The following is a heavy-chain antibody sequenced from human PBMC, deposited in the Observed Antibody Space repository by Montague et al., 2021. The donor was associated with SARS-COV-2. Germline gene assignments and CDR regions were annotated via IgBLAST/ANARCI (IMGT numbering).Heavy chain of an antibody. CDR3: ARDDPYSSGWFDAFDI. CDR1: GFTFSSCA. Sequence: SLRLSCAASGFTFSSCAMHWVRQAPGKGLEWVAVISYDGSNKYYADSVKGRFTISRDNSKNTLYLQMNSLRAEDTAVYYCARDDPYSSGWFDAFDIWGQGTMVTVSS. CDR2: ISYDGSNK. V-gene: IGHV3-30*04. J-gene: IGHJ3*02. D-gene: IGHD6-19*01.